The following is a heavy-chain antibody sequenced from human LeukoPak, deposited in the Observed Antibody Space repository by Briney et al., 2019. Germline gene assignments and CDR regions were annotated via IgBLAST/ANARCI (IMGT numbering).Heavy chain of an antibody. J-gene: IGHJ4*02. Sequence: PGGSLRLSCAASGFTFSSYSMNWVRQAPGKGLEWVSSISSSSSYIYYADSVKGRFTISRDNSKNTLYLQMNSLRVEDTAVYYCAKDRNAAPAHWGQGTLVTVSS. D-gene: IGHD6-25*01. CDR2: ISSSSSYI. CDR3: AKDRNAAPAH. V-gene: IGHV3-21*04. CDR1: GFTFSSYS.